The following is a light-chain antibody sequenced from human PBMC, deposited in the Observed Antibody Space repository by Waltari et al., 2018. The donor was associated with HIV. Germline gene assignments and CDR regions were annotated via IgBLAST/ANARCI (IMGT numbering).Light chain of an antibody. CDR2: GAS. CDR3: QHYNNWPRGT. CDR1: QSVSSN. V-gene: IGKV3-15*01. Sequence: EIVMTQSPATLSVSPGERATLSCRASQSVSSNLVWYQQKRGQAPRLLIYGASTRATCIPARFSGSGSGTEFTLTISSLQSQDFAVYHCQHYNNWPRGTFGQGTKVEIK. J-gene: IGKJ1*01.